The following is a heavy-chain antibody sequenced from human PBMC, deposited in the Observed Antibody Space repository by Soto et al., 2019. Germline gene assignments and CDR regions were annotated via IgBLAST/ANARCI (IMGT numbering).Heavy chain of an antibody. J-gene: IGHJ3*01. D-gene: IGHD3-16*01. Sequence: EVHLVESGGALVQPGGSLRLSCAVSGFTVSSNYMSWVRQAPGKGLKWVSVIYSDGSTYYEQSVRGRFTVSRDNLKNTLYLQINDLRAEDTAVYYCARDPYDYIWGTRWGAFDFWGQGTVVTVRS. CDR2: IYSDGST. CDR1: GFTVSSNY. V-gene: IGHV3-66*01. CDR3: ARDPYDYIWGTRWGAFDF.